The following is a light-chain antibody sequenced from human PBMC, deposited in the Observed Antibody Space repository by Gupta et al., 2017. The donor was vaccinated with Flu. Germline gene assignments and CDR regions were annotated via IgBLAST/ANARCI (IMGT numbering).Light chain of an antibody. CDR1: SSNIENNY. CDR2: ENN. CDR3: GTWDSSLSAWV. Sequence: KVTISCSRSSSNIENNYVAWYQQLPGTAPKNLIYENNKRPSGIPDRDSGSKSETSATLGITGLQTGDEADYYCGTWDSSLSAWVFGGGTKLTVL. V-gene: IGLV1-51*02. J-gene: IGLJ3*02.